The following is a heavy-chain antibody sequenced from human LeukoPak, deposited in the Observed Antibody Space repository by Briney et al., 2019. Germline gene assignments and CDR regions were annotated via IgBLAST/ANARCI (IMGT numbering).Heavy chain of an antibody. CDR2: ISGSGGST. CDR3: AKGVYRDYYYGMDV. V-gene: IGHV3-23*01. CDR1: GFTFSSYA. Sequence: PGGSLRLSCAASGFTFSSYAMSWVRQAPGKGLEWVSAISGSGGSTYYANSVKGRFTISRDNSKNTLYLQMNSLRAEDTAVYYCAKGVYRDYYYGMDVWGQGTTVTVSS. J-gene: IGHJ6*02. D-gene: IGHD1-1*01.